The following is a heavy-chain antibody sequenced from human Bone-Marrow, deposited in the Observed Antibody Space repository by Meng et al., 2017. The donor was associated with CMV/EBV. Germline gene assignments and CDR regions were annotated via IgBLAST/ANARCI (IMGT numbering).Heavy chain of an antibody. J-gene: IGHJ6*02. V-gene: IGHV4-61*01. CDR2: INYSGNT. Sequence: SETLSLTCTVSGGAVSSGSYSWSWIRQPPGKGLEWIGYINYSGNTNYNPSLKSRITISVDTSKNQFSLKLSSVTAADTAVYYCARDQYNWNYGGGYYYYGMDVWGQGTTVTGSS. CDR3: ARDQYNWNYGGGYYYYGMDV. CDR1: GGAVSSGSYS. D-gene: IGHD1-7*01.